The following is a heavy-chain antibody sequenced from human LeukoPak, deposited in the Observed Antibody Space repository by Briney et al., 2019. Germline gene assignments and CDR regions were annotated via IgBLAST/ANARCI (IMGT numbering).Heavy chain of an antibody. V-gene: IGHV3-21*01. CDR3: ARVLLEWLPHDAFDI. D-gene: IGHD3-3*01. CDR1: GFTFKTYV. J-gene: IGHJ3*02. CDR2: MSGSGSST. Sequence: GGSLRLSCAASGFTFKTYVMNWVRQVPGKGPEWVSSMSGSGSSTDYADSVKGRFTISRDNAKNSLYLQMNSLRAEDTAVYYCARVLLEWLPHDAFDIWGQGTMVTVSS.